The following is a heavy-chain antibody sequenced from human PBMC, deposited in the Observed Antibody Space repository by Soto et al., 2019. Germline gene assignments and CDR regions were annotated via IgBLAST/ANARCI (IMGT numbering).Heavy chain of an antibody. J-gene: IGHJ5*02. Sequence: SVKVSCKASGGTFSSYAISWVRQAPGQGLEWMGGIIPIFGTANYAQKFQGRVTITADESTSTAYMELSSLRSEDTAVYYCARGVLNYYDSSGYYLSRRNWFDPWGQGALVTVSS. CDR3: ARGVLNYYDSSGYYLSRRNWFDP. D-gene: IGHD3-22*01. CDR2: IIPIFGTA. V-gene: IGHV1-69*13. CDR1: GGTFSSYA.